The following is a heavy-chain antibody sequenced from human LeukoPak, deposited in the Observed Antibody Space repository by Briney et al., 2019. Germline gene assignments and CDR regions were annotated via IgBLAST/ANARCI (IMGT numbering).Heavy chain of an antibody. V-gene: IGHV3-23*01. CDR2: ISGSGGST. J-gene: IGHJ3*02. Sequence: GGSLRLSCAASGFTFSSYAMSWVRQAPGKGLEWVSAISGSGGSTYYADSVKGRFTISRDNSKNTLYLQMNSLRAEDTAIYYCAKDQYDFWSGYPDAFDTWGQGTMVTVSS. D-gene: IGHD3-3*01. CDR3: AKDQYDFWSGYPDAFDT. CDR1: GFTFSSYA.